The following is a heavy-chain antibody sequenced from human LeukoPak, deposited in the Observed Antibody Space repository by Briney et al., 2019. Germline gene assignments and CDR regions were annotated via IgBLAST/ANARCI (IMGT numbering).Heavy chain of an antibody. V-gene: IGHV1-18*01. CDR3: AGYYDSSGYAHRENYYYYYGMDV. CDR1: GYTFTSYG. D-gene: IGHD3-22*01. Sequence: ASVKVSCKASGYTFTSYGISWVRQAPGQGLEWMGWISAYNGNTNYAQKLQGRVTMTTDSSTSTAYMELRSLRSDDTVVYYCAGYYDSSGYAHRENYYYYYGMDVWGQGTTVTVSS. CDR2: ISAYNGNT. J-gene: IGHJ6*02.